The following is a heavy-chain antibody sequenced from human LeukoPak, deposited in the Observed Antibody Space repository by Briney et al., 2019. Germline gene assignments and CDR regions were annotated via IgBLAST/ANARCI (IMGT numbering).Heavy chain of an antibody. D-gene: IGHD4-17*01. Sequence: GGSLRLSCAASGFTVSSNYMTWVRQAPGKGLEWVSVIYSGGRTYYADSVKGRFTISRDNSKNTLYLDMNSLRAEDTAVYYCASRSAGDYANTFDIWGQGAMVTVSS. CDR1: GFTVSSNY. CDR3: ASRSAGDYANTFDI. CDR2: IYSGGRT. V-gene: IGHV3-53*01. J-gene: IGHJ3*02.